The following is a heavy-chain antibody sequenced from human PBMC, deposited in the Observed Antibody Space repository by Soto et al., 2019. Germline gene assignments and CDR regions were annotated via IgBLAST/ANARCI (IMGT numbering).Heavy chain of an antibody. CDR2: IYDNGSS. V-gene: IGHV4-30-4*01. CDR3: AREKGYISGPKNFDY. D-gene: IGHD5-12*01. J-gene: IGHJ4*02. Sequence: SETLSLTCTVSGASFSSGDYFWGWIRQSPGKGLEWIGYIYDNGSSYYNPSLKSRVTMSVDTSKNQFSLKLRSVTAADTAVYYCAREKGYISGPKNFDYWGQGTLVTVSS. CDR1: GASFSSGDYF.